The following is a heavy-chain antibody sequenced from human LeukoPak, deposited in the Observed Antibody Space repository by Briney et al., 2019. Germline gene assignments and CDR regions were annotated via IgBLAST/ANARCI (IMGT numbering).Heavy chain of an antibody. CDR1: GGTFSSYA. V-gene: IGHV1-69*05. CDR2: IIPIFGTA. D-gene: IGHD1-26*01. CDR3: ASSGSYHDAFDI. J-gene: IGHJ3*02. Sequence: SVKVSCKASGGTFSSYAISWVRQAPGQGLEWMGGIIPIFGTANYAQKFQGRVTITTDESTSTAYMELSSLRSENTAVYYCASSGSYHDAFDIWGQGTMVTVSS.